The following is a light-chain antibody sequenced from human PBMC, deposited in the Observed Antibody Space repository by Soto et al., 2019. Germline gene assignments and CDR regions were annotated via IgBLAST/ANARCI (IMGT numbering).Light chain of an antibody. J-gene: IGLJ1*01. CDR1: SSNIGAGYD. Sequence: QSVLTQPPSVSGAPGQRVTISCTGSSSNIGAGYDVHWYQQLPGTAPKLLIYGNSNRPSGVPDRFSGSKSGTSASLAITGLQAEDEADYYCQSYDSSVSGYVFGTGTKLT. V-gene: IGLV1-40*01. CDR3: QSYDSSVSGYV. CDR2: GNS.